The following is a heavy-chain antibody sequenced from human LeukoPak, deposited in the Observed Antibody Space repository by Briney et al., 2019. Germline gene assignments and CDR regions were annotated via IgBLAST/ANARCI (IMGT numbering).Heavy chain of an antibody. Sequence: ASVKVSCKASGYTFTSYDINWVRQATGQGLEWMGWMNPNSGNTGYAQKFQGRVTITRNTSISTAYMELSSLRSEDTAVYYRAREDPESGYYYYMDVWGKGNTVTVSS. CDR1: GYTFTSYD. CDR2: MNPNSGNT. D-gene: IGHD1-14*01. V-gene: IGHV1-8*03. CDR3: AREDPESGYYYYMDV. J-gene: IGHJ6*03.